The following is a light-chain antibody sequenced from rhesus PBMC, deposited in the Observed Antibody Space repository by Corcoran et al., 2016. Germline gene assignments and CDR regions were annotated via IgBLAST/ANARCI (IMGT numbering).Light chain of an antibody. CDR3: QQHDNSPLT. CDR1: PGISNW. V-gene: IGKV1-69*01. Sequence: DIQMTQSPSSLSASVGDRVTITRRASPGISNWLALYQPKPGNDPKLLIYRASNLETGVPSRFSGSGSGTDFTRTIHSLQPKDIATYYCQQHDNSPLTFGGGTKVEIK. CDR2: RAS. J-gene: IGKJ4*01.